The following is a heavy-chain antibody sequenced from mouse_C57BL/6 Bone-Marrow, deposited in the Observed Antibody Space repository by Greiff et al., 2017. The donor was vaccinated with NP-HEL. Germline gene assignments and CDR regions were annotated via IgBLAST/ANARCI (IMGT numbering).Heavy chain of an antibody. V-gene: IGHV14-4*01. Sequence: VQLQQSGAELVRPGASVKLSCTASGFNIKDDYMHWVKQRPEQGLEWIGWIDPENGDTEYASKFQGKATITADTSSSTAYMQLSSLTSEDSAVYYCARGGLTTVVADFDYWGQGTTLTVSS. J-gene: IGHJ2*01. D-gene: IGHD1-1*01. CDR3: ARGGLTTVVADFDY. CDR1: GFNIKDDY. CDR2: IDPENGDT.